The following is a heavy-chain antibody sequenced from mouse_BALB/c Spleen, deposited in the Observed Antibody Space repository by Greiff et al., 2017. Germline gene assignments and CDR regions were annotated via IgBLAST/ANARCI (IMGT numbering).Heavy chain of an antibody. D-gene: IGHD2-14*01. Sequence: QVQLKQSAAELARPGASVKMSCKASGYTFTSYTMHWVKQRPGQGLEWIGYINPSSGYTEYNQKFKDKTTLTADKSSSTAYMQLSSLTSEDSAVYYCARRDRYDFYAMDYWGQGTSVTVSS. CDR1: GYTFTSYT. J-gene: IGHJ4*01. CDR3: ARRDRYDFYAMDY. CDR2: INPSSGYT. V-gene: IGHV1-4*02.